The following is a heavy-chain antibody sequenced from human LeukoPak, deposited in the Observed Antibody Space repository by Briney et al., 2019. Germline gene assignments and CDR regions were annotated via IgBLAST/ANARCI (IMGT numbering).Heavy chain of an antibody. CDR2: IWYDGSIK. V-gene: IGHV3-33*01. Sequence: GGSLRLSCAASGFTFSTYGMHWVRQAPGKGLEWVAVIWYDGSIKYYGDSVKGRFTISGDNSKNTLYLQMNSLRAEDTAMYYCARAVGPFDFWGPGTLVIVSS. J-gene: IGHJ3*01. CDR3: ARAVGPFDF. CDR1: GFTFSTYG.